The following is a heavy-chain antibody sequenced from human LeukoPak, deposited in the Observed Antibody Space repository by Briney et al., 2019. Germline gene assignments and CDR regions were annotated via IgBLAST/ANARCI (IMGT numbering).Heavy chain of an antibody. CDR2: KWYDGSKK. Sequence: GRSLRLSCAASGFTFSSYAMHWVRQAPGKGLEWVAVKWYDGSKKYYTDSVKGRFTISRDNSKNTLYLQMNSLRAEDTAVYYCARDHSTTVYYFDYWGQGTLVTVSS. D-gene: IGHD4-17*01. V-gene: IGHV3-33*01. J-gene: IGHJ4*02. CDR3: ARDHSTTVYYFDY. CDR1: GFTFSSYA.